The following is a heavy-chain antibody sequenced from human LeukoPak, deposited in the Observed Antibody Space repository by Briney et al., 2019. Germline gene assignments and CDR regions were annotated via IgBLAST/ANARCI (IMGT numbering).Heavy chain of an antibody. CDR3: ARDNGGWFDS. CDR1: EFIFSDYW. J-gene: IGHJ5*01. V-gene: IGHV3-7*03. D-gene: IGHD3-10*01. CDR2: IKEGGREE. Sequence: QPGGSLRLSCVASEFIFSDYWMSWVRQAPGKGREWVANIKEGGREEKYVGSVKGRFAISRDDAKSTLYLQMDSLSGGDTAVYYCARDNGGWFDSWGRGTLVTVSS.